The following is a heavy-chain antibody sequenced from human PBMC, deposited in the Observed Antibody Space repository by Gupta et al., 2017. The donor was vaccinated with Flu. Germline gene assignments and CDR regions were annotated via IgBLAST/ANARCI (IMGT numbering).Heavy chain of an antibody. J-gene: IGHJ4*02. CDR2: IKSKTEGETT. CDR1: GLPFRNAW. Sequence: EVQLVESGGGLVEPGGSLRLCCAASGLPFRNAWMIWVRQATGKGLEWIGRIKSKTEGETTDYAAPMKGRFSISRDDSKNTLYLQTNSLKTEDTAVYYCTTGYSSAWHHGYWGRGTLVTVSS. D-gene: IGHD5-12*01. CDR3: TTGYSSAWHHGY. V-gene: IGHV3-15*01.